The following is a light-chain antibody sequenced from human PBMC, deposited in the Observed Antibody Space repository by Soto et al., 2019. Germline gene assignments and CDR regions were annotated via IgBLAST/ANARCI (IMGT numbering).Light chain of an antibody. CDR1: SSDVGGYKY. CDR2: DVT. Sequence: QSALPQPRSVSGSPGQSVTLSCTGTSSDVGGYKYVSWYQQLPGNAPQLMIYDVTKRPSGVPDRFSGSKSGNTASLTISGLQADDEADYYCCSSAGSYTWVFGGGTKLTVL. V-gene: IGLV2-11*01. CDR3: CSSAGSYTWV. J-gene: IGLJ3*02.